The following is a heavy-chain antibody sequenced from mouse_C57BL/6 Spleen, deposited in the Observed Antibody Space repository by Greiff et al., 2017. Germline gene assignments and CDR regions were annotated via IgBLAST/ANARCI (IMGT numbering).Heavy chain of an antibody. CDR3: ARKGAYYDYEDYAMDY. V-gene: IGHV1-54*01. Sequence: QVQLQQSGAELVRPGTSVKVSCKASGYAFTNYLIEWVKQRPGQGLEWIGVINPGSGGTNYNEKFKGKATLTADKSSSTAYMQLSSLTSEDSAVYFCARKGAYYDYEDYAMDYWGQGTSVTVSS. J-gene: IGHJ4*01. CDR1: GYAFTNYL. CDR2: INPGSGGT. D-gene: IGHD2-4*01.